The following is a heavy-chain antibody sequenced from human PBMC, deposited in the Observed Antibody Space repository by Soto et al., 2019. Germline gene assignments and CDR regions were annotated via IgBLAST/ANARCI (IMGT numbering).Heavy chain of an antibody. CDR2: ISSSSSYI. D-gene: IGHD1-1*01. CDR3: ARDKSEQNGFDY. Sequence: GGSLRLSCAASGFPFSSYSMNWVRQAPGKGLEWVSSISSSSSYIYYADSVKGRFTISRDNAKNSLYLQMNSLRAEDTAVYYCARDKSEQNGFDYWGQGTLVTVSS. CDR1: GFPFSSYS. V-gene: IGHV3-21*01. J-gene: IGHJ4*02.